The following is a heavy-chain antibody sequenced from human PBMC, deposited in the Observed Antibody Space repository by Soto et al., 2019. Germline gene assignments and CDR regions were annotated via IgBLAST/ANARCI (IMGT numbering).Heavy chain of an antibody. V-gene: IGHV4-39*02. Sequence: QLQLQASGPGLGKPSETLSLTCTVSGGSISRSSSYWGWIRQPPGKGLEWIGNIFYSGSSYYNPSLKCLVIRSVDTSTNHFSLKLSSVTAADTAVYYCARGHGGSGWYYTWFDPWGQETLVTVSS. CDR2: IFYSGSS. J-gene: IGHJ5*02. CDR3: ARGHGGSGWYYTWFDP. CDR1: GGSISRSSSY. D-gene: IGHD6-19*01.